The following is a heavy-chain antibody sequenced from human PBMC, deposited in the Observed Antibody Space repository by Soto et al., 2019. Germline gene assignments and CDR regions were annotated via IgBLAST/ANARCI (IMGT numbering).Heavy chain of an antibody. CDR2: ISSSSCTI. CDR1: GFTFSSYS. J-gene: IGHJ4*02. Sequence: PGGSLRLSCAASGFTFSSYSINWVRQDLGKGLEWVSYISSSSCTIYYADSVKGRFTISRDNAKNSLYLQMNSLRAEDSAVYYGARDAPPDDYWGQGTLVTVSS. V-gene: IGHV3-48*01. CDR3: ARDAPPDDY.